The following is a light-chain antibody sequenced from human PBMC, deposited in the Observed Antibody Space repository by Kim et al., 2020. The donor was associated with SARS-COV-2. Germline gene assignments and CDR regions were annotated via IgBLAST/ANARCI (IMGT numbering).Light chain of an antibody. CDR1: SSDVGGYNY. J-gene: IGLJ3*02. V-gene: IGLV2-11*01. CDR2: DGS. CDR3: CSYAGSWV. Sequence: SPGQSVTISCTGTSSDVGGYNYVTWYQQHPGKAHRLMVYDGSERPSGVPDRFSGSKAGNTASLTISELQAGDEADYCCCSYAGSWVFGGGTQLTVL.